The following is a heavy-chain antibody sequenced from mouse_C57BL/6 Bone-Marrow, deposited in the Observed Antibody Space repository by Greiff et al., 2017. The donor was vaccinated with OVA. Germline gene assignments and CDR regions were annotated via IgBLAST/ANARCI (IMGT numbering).Heavy chain of an antibody. CDR3: AREYYGSSSYWYFDV. CDR1: GFTFSSYA. V-gene: IGHV5-4*01. Sequence: DVKLVESGGGLVKPGGSLKLSCAASGFTFSSYAMSWVRQTPEKRLEWVATISDGGSYTYYPDNVKGRFTISRDNAKNNLYLQMSHLKSEDTAMYYCAREYYGSSSYWYFDVWGTGTTVTVSS. CDR2: ISDGGSYT. J-gene: IGHJ1*03. D-gene: IGHD1-1*01.